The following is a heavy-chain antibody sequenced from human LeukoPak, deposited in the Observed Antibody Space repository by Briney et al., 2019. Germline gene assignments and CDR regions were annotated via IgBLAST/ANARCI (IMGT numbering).Heavy chain of an antibody. D-gene: IGHD3-22*01. Sequence: SETLSLTCAVSDYSSSSDYYWGWIRQPPGQGLEWIGSIYYSGSIYYNPSLKSRVTISLDTSKNQFSLKLSSVTAADTAVYYCARSKGYYDSSAYSEDNWFDPWGQGTLVTVSS. CDR2: IYYSGSI. CDR1: DYSSSSDYY. J-gene: IGHJ5*02. V-gene: IGHV4-38-2*01. CDR3: ARSKGYYDSSAYSEDNWFDP.